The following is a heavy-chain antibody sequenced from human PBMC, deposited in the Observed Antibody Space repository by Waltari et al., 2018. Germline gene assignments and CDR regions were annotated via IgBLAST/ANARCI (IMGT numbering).Heavy chain of an antibody. CDR3: ARDGLRGYDMDV. CDR2: ITTGNPVI. D-gene: IGHD5-12*01. CDR1: GFTFSSYN. V-gene: IGHV3-48*01. Sequence: DVQLLESGGGLVQPGGSLRLSCPASGFTFSSYNMDWVRQAPGKGLEWVSYITTGNPVIYYADSVKGRFTVSRDNAKNSLYLQMNSLRAEDTAVYYCARDGLRGYDMDVWGQGTTVTVAS. J-gene: IGHJ6*03.